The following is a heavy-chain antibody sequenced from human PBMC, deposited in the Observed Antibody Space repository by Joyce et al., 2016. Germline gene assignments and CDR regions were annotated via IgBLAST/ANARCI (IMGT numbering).Heavy chain of an antibody. CDR1: GFTFSSYW. Sequence: EVQLVESGGGLVQPGGSLRVSCAASGFTFSSYWMGWVRQAPGRGLEWVATIRQDGSEKYYVDSVKGRFTISRDNAENSLFLRMNSLRAEDTALYYCARTVVLMVYPIPWRNFDLWGRGTLVSVS. V-gene: IGHV3-7*01. CDR3: ARTVVLMVYPIPWRNFDL. CDR2: IRQDGSEK. J-gene: IGHJ2*01. D-gene: IGHD2-8*01.